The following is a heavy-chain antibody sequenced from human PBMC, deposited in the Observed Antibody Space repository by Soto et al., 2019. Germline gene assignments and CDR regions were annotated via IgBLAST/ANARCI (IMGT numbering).Heavy chain of an antibody. J-gene: IGHJ5*02. CDR2: ISSSSSYI. Sequence: GGSLRLSCAASGFTFSSYSMNWVRQAPGKGLEWVSSISSSSSYIYCADSVKGRFTISRDNAKNSLYLQMNSLRAEDTAVYYCARVPDYDFWGQRAQNWFDPWGQGTLVTVSS. CDR1: GFTFSSYS. CDR3: ARVPDYDFWGQRAQNWFDP. V-gene: IGHV3-21*01. D-gene: IGHD3-3*01.